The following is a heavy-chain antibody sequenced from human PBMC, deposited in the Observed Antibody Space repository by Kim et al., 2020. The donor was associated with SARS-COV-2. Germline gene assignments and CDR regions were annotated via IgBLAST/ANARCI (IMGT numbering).Heavy chain of an antibody. V-gene: IGHV4-34*01. D-gene: IGHD6-19*01. Sequence: SETLSLTCAVYGGSFSGYYWSWIRQPPGKGLEWRGGVNHSGSTNYNPSLKSRVTISVDTSKNKFSLKLLSVTPADAAVYYCARGTRQWLVLGIYYYYLD. J-gene: IGHJ6*03. CDR3: ARGTRQWLVLGIYYYYLD. CDR1: GGSFSGYY. CDR2: VNHSGST.